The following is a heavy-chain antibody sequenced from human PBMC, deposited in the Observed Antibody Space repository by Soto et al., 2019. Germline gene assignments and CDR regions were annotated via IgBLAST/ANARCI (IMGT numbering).Heavy chain of an antibody. CDR2: IIPIFGTA. D-gene: IGHD1-1*01. CDR1: GGTFSSYA. V-gene: IGHV1-69*06. Sequence: GASVKVSCKASGGTFSSYAISWVRQAPGQGLEWMGGIIPIFGTANYAQKFQGRVTITADKSTSTAYMELSSLRSEDTAVYYCARDAGTSYYYYGMDVWGQGTTVTVSS. CDR3: ARDAGTSYYYYGMDV. J-gene: IGHJ6*02.